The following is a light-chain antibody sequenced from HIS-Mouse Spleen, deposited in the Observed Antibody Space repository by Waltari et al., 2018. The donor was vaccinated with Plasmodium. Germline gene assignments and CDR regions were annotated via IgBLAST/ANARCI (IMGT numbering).Light chain of an antibody. Sequence: EIVMTQSPATLSVSPGERATLSCRASQSVSSNLAWYQQKPGQAPRLLIYGASTRATGIPARFSGSGSGTEFTLTISSLQSEDVAVYYCQQYNNWSFTFGPGTKVEIK. CDR2: GAS. CDR3: QQYNNWSFT. V-gene: IGKV3-15*01. J-gene: IGKJ3*01. CDR1: QSVSSN.